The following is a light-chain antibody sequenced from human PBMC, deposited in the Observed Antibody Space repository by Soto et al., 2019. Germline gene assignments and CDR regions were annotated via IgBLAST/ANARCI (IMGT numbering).Light chain of an antibody. CDR1: LSDVGGQNL. Sequence: QSALTQPPSASGSPGQSVTISCTGTLSDVGGQNLVSWYRQDPGKAPKLIIYDVNQRPSGVPDRFSGSKSGSTASLTVSGLHAEDVANYYCSSCTGTNVIFGGGTKVTVL. J-gene: IGLJ2*01. CDR2: DVN. CDR3: SSCTGTNVI. V-gene: IGLV2-8*01.